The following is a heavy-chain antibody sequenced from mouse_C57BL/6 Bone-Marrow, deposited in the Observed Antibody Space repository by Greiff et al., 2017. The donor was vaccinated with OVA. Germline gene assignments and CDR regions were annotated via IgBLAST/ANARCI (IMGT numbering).Heavy chain of an antibody. CDR1: GYTFTSYW. V-gene: IGHV1-5*01. Sequence: EVQLQQSGTVLARPWASVKMSCKTSGYTFTSYWMHWVKQRPGQGLEWIGAIYPGNSDTSYNQKFKGKAKLTAVTSASTAYMELSSLTNEDSAVYYGTRPNLLWLRYYFGYWGQGTTLTVSA. J-gene: IGHJ2*01. CDR2: IYPGNSDT. CDR3: TRPNLLWLRYYFGY. D-gene: IGHD2-2*01.